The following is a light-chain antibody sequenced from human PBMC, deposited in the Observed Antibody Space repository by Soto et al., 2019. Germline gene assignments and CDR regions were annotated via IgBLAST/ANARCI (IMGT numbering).Light chain of an antibody. V-gene: IGKV1-6*01. Sequence: ATQMTQSPSSLSASVGDRVTIACRASQGIRAELGWYQQKPGEAPKLLIYAASTFQSGVPSRFSGSGSGTDFTLTISSLQPEDFATYSCLQDYDYPRTCGQGTKVEMK. CDR3: LQDYDYPRT. CDR1: QGIRAE. J-gene: IGKJ1*01. CDR2: AAS.